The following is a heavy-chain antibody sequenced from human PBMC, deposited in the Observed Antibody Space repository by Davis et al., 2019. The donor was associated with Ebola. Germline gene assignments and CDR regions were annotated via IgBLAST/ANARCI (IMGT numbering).Heavy chain of an antibody. Sequence: SETLSLTCTVSGGSISRNTNYWGWIRQPPGKGLEWIGSIYYSGSTYYNPSLKSRVTISVDTSKNQFSLKLSSVTAADTAVYYCARDDKYYYGMDVWGQGTTVTVSS. V-gene: IGHV4-39*02. CDR1: GGSISRNTNY. D-gene: IGHD3-9*01. CDR3: ARDDKYYYGMDV. CDR2: IYYSGST. J-gene: IGHJ6*02.